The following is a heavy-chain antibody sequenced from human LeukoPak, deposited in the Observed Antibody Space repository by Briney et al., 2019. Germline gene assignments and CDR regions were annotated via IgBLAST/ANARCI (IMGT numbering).Heavy chain of an antibody. CDR3: ARAHSSSSVNWFDP. CDR2: MDYSGNT. J-gene: IGHJ5*02. Sequence: SETLSLTCTVSGGSISSGTYHWGWIRQPPGKGLEWIGSMDYSGNTYYNPSLKSRLTVSIDTSKNQFSLKLNSVTAADTAVYYCARAHSSSSVNWFDPWGQGTLVTVSS. CDR1: GGSISSGTYH. D-gene: IGHD6-6*01. V-gene: IGHV4-39*07.